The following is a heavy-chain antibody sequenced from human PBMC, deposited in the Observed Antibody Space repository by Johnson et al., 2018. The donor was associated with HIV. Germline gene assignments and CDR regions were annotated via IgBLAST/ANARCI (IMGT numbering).Heavy chain of an antibody. D-gene: IGHD6-6*01. J-gene: IGHJ3*02. CDR3: ARVRRQLVRLSAFDI. V-gene: IGHV3-9*01. Sequence: VQLVESGGGVVQPGRSLRLSCAASGFTFDDYAMHWVRQAPGKGLEWVSGISWNSGSIGYADSVKGRFTISRDNAKNSLYLQMNSLRAEDTAVYFCARVRRQLVRLSAFDIWGQGTLVTVSS. CDR1: GFTFDDYA. CDR2: ISWNSGSI.